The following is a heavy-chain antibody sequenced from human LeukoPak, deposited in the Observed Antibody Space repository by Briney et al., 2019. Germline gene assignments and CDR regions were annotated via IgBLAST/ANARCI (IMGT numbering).Heavy chain of an antibody. V-gene: IGHV3-21*04. Sequence: GGSLRLSCAASGCTFSRNTMNWVRQAPGKGLEWVSSISSSSSYIYYADSVKGRFIISRDNAKNSLYLQMNSLRAEDTALYYCAKVRDYYGSGSYAFDIWGQGTMVTVSS. CDR1: GCTFSRNT. CDR3: AKVRDYYGSGSYAFDI. D-gene: IGHD3-10*01. CDR2: ISSSSSYI. J-gene: IGHJ3*02.